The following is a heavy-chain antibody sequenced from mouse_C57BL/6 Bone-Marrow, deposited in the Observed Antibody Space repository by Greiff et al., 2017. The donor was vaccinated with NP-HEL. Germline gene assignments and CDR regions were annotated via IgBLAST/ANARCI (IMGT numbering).Heavy chain of an antibody. CDR3: ARKGMITGAMDY. CDR2: INPYNGGT. CDR1: GYTFTDYY. Sequence: VQLKQSGPVLVKPGASVKMSCKASGYTFTDYYMNWVKQSHGKSLEWIGVINPYNGGTSYNQKFKGKATLTVDKSSSTAYMELNSLTSEDSAVYYCARKGMITGAMDYWGQGTSVTVSS. J-gene: IGHJ4*01. D-gene: IGHD2-4*01. V-gene: IGHV1-19*01.